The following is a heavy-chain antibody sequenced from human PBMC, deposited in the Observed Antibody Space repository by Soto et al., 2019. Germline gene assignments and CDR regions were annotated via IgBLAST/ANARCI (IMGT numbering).Heavy chain of an antibody. Sequence: SETLSLTCTVSGGSFSSSSYDWGWVRQPPGKGLEWIGSVYYSGSTYYNPSLESRVTISVDKSKNQFSLKLMSLSAADTAVYYCGRLEGLATISYYFDYWGQGALVTVSS. CDR3: GRLEGLATISYYFDY. D-gene: IGHD3-9*01. J-gene: IGHJ4*02. CDR2: VYYSGST. V-gene: IGHV4-39*01. CDR1: GGSFSSSSYD.